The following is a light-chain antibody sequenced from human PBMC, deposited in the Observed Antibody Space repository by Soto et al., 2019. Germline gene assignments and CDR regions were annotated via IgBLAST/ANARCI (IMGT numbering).Light chain of an antibody. Sequence: QSVLTQPASVSGSPGQSIAISCTGTSSDVGGYNYVSWYQQPPGKAPKLLISEVSNRPSGVSHRFSGSKSGNTASLTISGLQAEDEADYYCSSYRTGGPFVFGTGTQLTVL. CDR2: EVS. CDR3: SSYRTGGPFV. CDR1: SSDVGGYNY. J-gene: IGLJ1*01. V-gene: IGLV2-14*01.